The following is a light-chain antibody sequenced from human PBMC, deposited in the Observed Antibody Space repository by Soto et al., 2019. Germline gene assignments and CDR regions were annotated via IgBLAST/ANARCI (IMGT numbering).Light chain of an antibody. J-gene: IGKJ2*02. CDR1: QSVSSN. CDR2: GAS. CDR3: QQYNNRPPGT. V-gene: IGKV3-15*01. Sequence: EIVMTQSPATLSVSPGERATLSCRASQSVSSNLAWYQQKPGQAPRLLIYGASTRATGIPARFSGSGSGTEFTLSIRSLQSEDFAVYYCQQYNNRPPGTFGQGTKLEIK.